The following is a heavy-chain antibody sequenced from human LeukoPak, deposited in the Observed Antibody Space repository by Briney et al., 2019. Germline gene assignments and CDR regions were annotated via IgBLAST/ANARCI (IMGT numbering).Heavy chain of an antibody. V-gene: IGHV3-20*04. CDR2: IDENGSSK. Sequence: GGSLRLSCAASGFTFDNYGMSWVRQAPGKGLEWVSAIDENGSSKVYADSVKGRFTISRDNAKSSLVLQMNSLTAGDTALYYCARGAFDVWGQGTMVAVSS. CDR1: GFTFDNYG. CDR3: ARGAFDV. J-gene: IGHJ3*01.